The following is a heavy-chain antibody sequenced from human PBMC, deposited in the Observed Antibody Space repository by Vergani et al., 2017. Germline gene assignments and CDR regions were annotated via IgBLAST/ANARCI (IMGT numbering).Heavy chain of an antibody. CDR3: ARHTTYTDS. CDR2: IYPADSDT. CDR1: EYSFGNYW. D-gene: IGHD1-1*01. V-gene: IGHV5-51*01. Sequence: EVELVQSGPEMRKPGESLKISCKGSEYSFGNYWIGWVRQMPGKGLEWMGIIYPADSDTRYSPSFPGQVTISAEKSISTAFLQWDSLKASDTALYYCARHTTYTDSWGQGTLVTVSS. J-gene: IGHJ4*02.